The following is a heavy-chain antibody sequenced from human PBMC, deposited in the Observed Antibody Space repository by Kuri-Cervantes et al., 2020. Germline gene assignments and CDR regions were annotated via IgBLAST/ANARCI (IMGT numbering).Heavy chain of an antibody. CDR1: GFTFSDYW. CDR3: TRSRGSGYGY. Sequence: GESLKISCVASGFTFSDYWMSWVRQAPGRGPEWVANIRYDGGEKYYVDSVRGRFSISRDNAKNSVYLQMNSLRAEDTALYYCTRSRGSGYGYWGQGTLVTVSS. J-gene: IGHJ4*02. V-gene: IGHV3-7*04. D-gene: IGHD3-22*01. CDR2: IRYDGGEK.